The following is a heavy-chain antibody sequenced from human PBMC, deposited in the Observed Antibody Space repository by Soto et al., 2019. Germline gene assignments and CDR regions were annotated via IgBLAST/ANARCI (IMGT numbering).Heavy chain of an antibody. V-gene: IGHV3-11*01. D-gene: IGHD1-1*01. Sequence: PGRSLRLSCAASGFSFSEYYLGWVRQAPGKGLECVAYISQSGTPIYNADSVKGRFTISRDNADNSLYLQMNSLRAEDTAVYFWAKCNDGFGLRGRGRRFTV. CDR3: AKCNDGFGL. CDR1: GFSFSEYY. J-gene: IGHJ3*01. CDR2: ISQSGTPI.